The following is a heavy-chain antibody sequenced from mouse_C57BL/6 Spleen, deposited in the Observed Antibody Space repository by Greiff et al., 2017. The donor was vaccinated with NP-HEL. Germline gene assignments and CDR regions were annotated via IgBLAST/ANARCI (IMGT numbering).Heavy chain of an antibody. D-gene: IGHD1-3*01. Sequence: QVQLQQSGPELVKPGASVKISCKASGYAFSSSWMNWVKQRPGKGLEWIGRIYPGDGDTNYNGKFKGKATLTADKSSSTAYMQLSSLTSEDSAVYFCAREAKGYAMDYWGQGTSVTVSS. J-gene: IGHJ4*01. V-gene: IGHV1-82*01. CDR3: AREAKGYAMDY. CDR2: IYPGDGDT. CDR1: GYAFSSSW.